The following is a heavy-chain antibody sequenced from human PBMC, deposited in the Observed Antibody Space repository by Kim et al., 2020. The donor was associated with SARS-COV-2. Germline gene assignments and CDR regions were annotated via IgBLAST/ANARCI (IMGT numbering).Heavy chain of an antibody. Sequence: ASVKVSCKASGYTFTSYYMHWVRQAPGQGLEWMGIINPSGGSTTYAQKFQGGVTMARDTSTSTVYMELSSLRSDDTAVYYCARSSLWFSGGLDYWGQGTRVTVSS. V-gene: IGHV1-46*01. CDR3: ARSSLWFSGGLDY. CDR1: GYTFTSYY. CDR2: INPSGGST. D-gene: IGHD2-15*01. J-gene: IGHJ4*02.